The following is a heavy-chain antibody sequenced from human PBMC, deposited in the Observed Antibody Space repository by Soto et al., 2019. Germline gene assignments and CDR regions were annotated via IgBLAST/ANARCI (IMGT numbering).Heavy chain of an antibody. Sequence: PGWSLRLSCAASGFTVSSNYMSWVRQAPGKGLEWVSVIYSGGSTYYADSVKGRFTISXDNSKNTLYLQMHSLRAADTAGYSCARELGGYSYGSARKIYYYYGMDVWAQGTTVTVSS. J-gene: IGHJ6*02. V-gene: IGHV3-53*01. D-gene: IGHD5-18*01. CDR3: ARELGGYSYGSARKIYYYYGMDV. CDR2: IYSGGST. CDR1: GFTVSSNY.